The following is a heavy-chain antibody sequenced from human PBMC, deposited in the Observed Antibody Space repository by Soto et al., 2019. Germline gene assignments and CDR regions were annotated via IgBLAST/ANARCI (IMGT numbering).Heavy chain of an antibody. V-gene: IGHV3-23*01. D-gene: IGHD2-15*01. CDR2: INPRGDVT. CDR3: AKRLWAVGGPFHY. Sequence: DVQLLESGGGLVQPGGSLRLSCAPSGFTFSGFIMDWVRQAPGKGLEWVSEINPRGDVTNYAESVKGRFTVSRDNSRNSLYLQLSSLRVEDTAVYYCAKRLWAVGGPFHYWGQGTLVTVSS. CDR1: GFTFSGFI. J-gene: IGHJ4*02.